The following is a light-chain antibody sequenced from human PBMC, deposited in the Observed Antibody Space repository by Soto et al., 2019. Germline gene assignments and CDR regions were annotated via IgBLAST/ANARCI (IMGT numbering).Light chain of an antibody. CDR1: QDISTY. Sequence: DIQMTQSPSSLSASVGDTVTISCRASQDISTYLAWYQHKPGKAPTLLIFGASSLHNGVPPRFAGSGSGSEFTLTINRLQPDDFATYYCQHYTLYSEPFGQGTRV. CDR3: QHYTLYSEP. CDR2: GAS. V-gene: IGKV1-5*01. J-gene: IGKJ5*01.